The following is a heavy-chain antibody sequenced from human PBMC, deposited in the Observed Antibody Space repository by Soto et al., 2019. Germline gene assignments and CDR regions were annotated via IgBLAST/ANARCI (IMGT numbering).Heavy chain of an antibody. CDR1: GFTFTSYG. Sequence: QGQLVQSGAQVKKPGASVKVSCRTSGFTFTSYGISWVRQVPGQGLEWLGWISAFSGNADYTERLQGRVTMTTGASTSTAYVELRSLRSDDTAIYYCARDRERNPWHLDHWGQGTLVTVSS. J-gene: IGHJ4*02. CDR2: ISAFSGNA. V-gene: IGHV1-18*04. CDR3: ARDRERNPWHLDH. D-gene: IGHD3-10*01.